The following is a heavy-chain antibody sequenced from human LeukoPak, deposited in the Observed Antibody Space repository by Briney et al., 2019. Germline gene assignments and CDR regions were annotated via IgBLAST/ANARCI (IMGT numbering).Heavy chain of an antibody. Sequence: GGSLRLSCAASGFTVSSNCMSWVRQAPGKGLEWVSVIYSGGSTYYADSVKGRFTISRDNAKNTLYLQMSGLRVEDTAVYRCASDSPYYGMDAWGQGTTVTVSS. CDR3: ASDSPYYGMDA. V-gene: IGHV3-53*01. J-gene: IGHJ6*02. CDR2: IYSGGST. CDR1: GFTVSSNC.